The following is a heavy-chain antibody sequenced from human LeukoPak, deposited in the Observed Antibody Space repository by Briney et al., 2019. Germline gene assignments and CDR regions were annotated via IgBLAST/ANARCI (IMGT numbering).Heavy chain of an antibody. CDR2: IYNSGST. D-gene: IGHD3-22*01. Sequence: PSETLSLTCTVSGGYFSSHYWSWIRQPPGKGLEWIGHIYNSGSTNYNPSLNSRVTISADTSKKQFSLRLSSVTAADTAVYYCARETVLNYYDSSGYEYWGQGTLVTVSS. CDR3: ARETVLNYYDSSGYEY. J-gene: IGHJ4*02. CDR1: GGYFSSHY. V-gene: IGHV4-59*11.